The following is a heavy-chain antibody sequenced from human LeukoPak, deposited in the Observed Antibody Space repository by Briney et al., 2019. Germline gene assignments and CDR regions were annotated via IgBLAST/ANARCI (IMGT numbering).Heavy chain of an antibody. J-gene: IGHJ1*01. V-gene: IGHV3-21*01. Sequence: GGSLRLSCGASGFTLSSYWMHWVRQAPGKGLEWVSSISSSSSYIYYADSVKGRFTISRDNAKNSLYLQMNSLRAEDTAVYYCARDASANYYDSSVYFQHWGQGTLVTVSS. CDR2: ISSSSSYI. CDR3: ARDASANYYDSSVYFQH. D-gene: IGHD3-22*01. CDR1: GFTLSSYW.